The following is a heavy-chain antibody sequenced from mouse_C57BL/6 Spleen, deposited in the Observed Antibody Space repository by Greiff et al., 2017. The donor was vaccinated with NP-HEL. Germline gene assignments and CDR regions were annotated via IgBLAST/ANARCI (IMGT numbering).Heavy chain of an antibody. CDR1: GYTFTSYG. Sequence: VQGVESGAELARPGASVKLSCKASGYTFTSYGISWVKQRPGQGLEWIGEIYPRSGNTYYNEKFKGKATLTADKSSSTAYMELRSLTSEDSAVYFCGGYPAWFAYWGQGTLVTVSA. CDR2: IYPRSGNT. V-gene: IGHV1-81*01. D-gene: IGHD3-1*01. J-gene: IGHJ3*01. CDR3: GGYPAWFAY.